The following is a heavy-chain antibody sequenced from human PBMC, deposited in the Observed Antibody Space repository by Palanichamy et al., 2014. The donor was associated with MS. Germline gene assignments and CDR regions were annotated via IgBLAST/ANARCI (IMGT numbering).Heavy chain of an antibody. CDR1: GFTIDSNS. Sequence: QVQLVESGGGVVQPGRSLGLSCLASGFTIDSNSMHWVRQAPGKGLEWVAKMFNDGRTKINADSVKGRFTISRDVSKNTLYLQVTSLRTEDTAVYYCAREIYTGTHHFDDWGQGTLVTVSS. D-gene: IGHD1-26*01. CDR3: AREIYTGTHHFDD. CDR2: MFNDGRTK. V-gene: IGHV3-30*04. J-gene: IGHJ4*02.